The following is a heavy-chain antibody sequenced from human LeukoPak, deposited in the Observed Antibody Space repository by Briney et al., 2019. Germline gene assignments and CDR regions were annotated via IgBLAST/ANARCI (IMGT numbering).Heavy chain of an antibody. CDR1: GGTFSSYA. V-gene: IGHV1-69*06. J-gene: IGHJ6*03. D-gene: IGHD5-18*01. Sequence: SVKVSCKASGGTFSSYAISWVRQAPGQGLEWMGGIIPIFGTANYAQKFQGRVTVTADKSTSTAYMELSSLRSEDTAVYYCAATSPLVDTAVVADYYYYMDVWGKGTTVTVSS. CDR2: IIPIFGTA. CDR3: AATSPLVDTAVVADYYYYMDV.